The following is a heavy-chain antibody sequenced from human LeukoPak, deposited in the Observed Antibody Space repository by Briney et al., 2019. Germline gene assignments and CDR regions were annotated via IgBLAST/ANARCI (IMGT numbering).Heavy chain of an antibody. Sequence: ASVTVSCQASGYTFTGYYMLWVRQAPGHRREWMGWINPNSGGTNYAQKFQGRVTMTRDTSTDTAYMELSSLRSEDTAVYYCATEGAVTTNGYDYWGQGTLVTVSS. V-gene: IGHV1-2*02. CDR2: INPNSGGT. CDR1: GYTFTGYY. CDR3: ATEGAVTTNGYDY. D-gene: IGHD4-17*01. J-gene: IGHJ4*02.